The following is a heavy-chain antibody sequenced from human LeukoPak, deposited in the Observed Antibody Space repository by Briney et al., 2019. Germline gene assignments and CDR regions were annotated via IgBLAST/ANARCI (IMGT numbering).Heavy chain of an antibody. CDR3: TRPSYDSSVSGVVY. D-gene: IGHD3-22*01. CDR2: IRSKANSYAT. CDR1: GFTFSGSA. Sequence: GGSLRLSCATSGFTFSGSAIHWVRQASGKGLEWVGRIRSKANSYATTDVASVRGRFRISRDDSKNTAYLQMNSLKTEDTAVYYCTRPSYDSSVSGVVYWGQGTLVTVSS. V-gene: IGHV3-73*01. J-gene: IGHJ4*02.